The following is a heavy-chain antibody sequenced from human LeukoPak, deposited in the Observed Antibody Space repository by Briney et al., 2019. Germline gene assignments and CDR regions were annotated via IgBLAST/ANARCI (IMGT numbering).Heavy chain of an antibody. V-gene: IGHV3-49*03. Sequence: GGSLRLSCTASGFTFGDYAMSWFRQAPGKGLEWVGFIRSKAYGGTTEYAASVKGRFTISRDDSKSIAYLQMNSLKTEDTAVYYCTRAAGIYGSGSFSDYWGQGTLVTVSS. CDR2: IRSKAYGGTT. J-gene: IGHJ4*02. CDR1: GFTFGDYA. CDR3: TRAAGIYGSGSFSDY. D-gene: IGHD3-10*01.